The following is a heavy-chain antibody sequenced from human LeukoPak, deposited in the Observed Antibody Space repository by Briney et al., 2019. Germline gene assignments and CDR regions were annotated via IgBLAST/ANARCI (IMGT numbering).Heavy chain of an antibody. CDR1: GFTFSSYA. J-gene: IGHJ4*02. V-gene: IGHV3-64*01. CDR2: ISSNGGST. Sequence: GGSLRLSCAASGFTFSSYAMSWVRQAPGKGLEYVSAISSNGGSTYYANSVKGRFTISRDNSKNTLYLQMGSLRAEDMAVYYCARGDSSGYCFDYWGQGTLVTVSS. CDR3: ARGDSSGYCFDY. D-gene: IGHD3-22*01.